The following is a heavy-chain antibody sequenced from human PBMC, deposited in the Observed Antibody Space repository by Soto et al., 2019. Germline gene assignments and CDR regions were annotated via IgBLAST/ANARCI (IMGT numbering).Heavy chain of an antibody. CDR2: IYYSGST. D-gene: IGHD5-18*01. J-gene: IGHJ4*02. Sequence: PSETLSLTCTVSGGSIRSYYWSWIRQPPGKGLEWIGYIYYSGSTDYNPSLKSRFTISVDTSKNQFSLKLRSVTAADTAVYYCARDSYNFDDWGQGIFVTVSS. CDR1: GGSIRSYY. V-gene: IGHV4-59*01. CDR3: ARDSYNFDD.